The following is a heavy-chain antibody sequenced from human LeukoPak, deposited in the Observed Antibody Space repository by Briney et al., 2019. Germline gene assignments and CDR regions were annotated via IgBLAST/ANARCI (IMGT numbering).Heavy chain of an antibody. Sequence: PSETLSLTCAVYGGSFSGYYWSWIRQPPGKGLEWIGEINHSGSTNYNPSLKSRVTISVDTSKNQFSLKLSSVTAADTAVYYCARHRRWYYGSGSYYIPDAFDIWGQGTMVTVSS. CDR3: ARHRRWYYGSGSYYIPDAFDI. CDR1: GGSFSGYY. D-gene: IGHD3-10*01. CDR2: INHSGST. J-gene: IGHJ3*02. V-gene: IGHV4-34*01.